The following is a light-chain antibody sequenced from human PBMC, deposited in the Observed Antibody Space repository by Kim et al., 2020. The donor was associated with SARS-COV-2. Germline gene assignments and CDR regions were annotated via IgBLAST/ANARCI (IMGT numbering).Light chain of an antibody. CDR3: QAWHTSAVV. CDR2: QDR. V-gene: IGLV3-1*01. Sequence: SYELTQPPSLSVSPGHTATITCSGDQLEDKFTTWYQQKSGQSPILVIYQDRLRPSGISERFSGSTSGNTATLTISGIQATDEADYYCQAWHTSAVVFGGG. CDR1: QLEDKF. J-gene: IGLJ3*02.